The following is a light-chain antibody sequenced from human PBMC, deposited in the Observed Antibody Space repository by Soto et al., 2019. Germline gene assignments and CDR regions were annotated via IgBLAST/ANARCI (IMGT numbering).Light chain of an antibody. CDR3: QQYYRYPLT. CDR1: QGISIW. Sequence: DLQMTRSPASLTASVGDRVTITCRASQGISIWLAWYQQQPEKAPKSLIYEASILQDGVPSRFSGSGSGTEFSLTINSLQPEDFATYYCQQYYRYPLTFGGGTKVEIK. J-gene: IGKJ4*01. CDR2: EAS. V-gene: IGKV1D-16*01.